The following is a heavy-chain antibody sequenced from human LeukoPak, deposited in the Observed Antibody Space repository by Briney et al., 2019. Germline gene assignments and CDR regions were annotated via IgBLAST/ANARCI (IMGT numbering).Heavy chain of an antibody. D-gene: IGHD6-19*01. CDR1: GGSISSYY. Sequence: KPSETLSLTCTVSGGSISSYYWSRIRQPPGKGLEWIGYIYYSGSTNYNPSLKSRVTISVDTSKNQFSLKLSSVTAADTAVYYCARHDSSAWYGGVDHWGQGTLVTVSS. CDR2: IYYSGST. V-gene: IGHV4-59*08. CDR3: ARHDSSAWYGGVDH. J-gene: IGHJ4*02.